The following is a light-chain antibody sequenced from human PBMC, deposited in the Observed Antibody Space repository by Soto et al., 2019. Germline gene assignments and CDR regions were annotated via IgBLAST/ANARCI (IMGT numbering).Light chain of an antibody. V-gene: IGLV2-8*01. CDR1: SSDVGGYDL. CDR2: EVA. J-gene: IGLJ2*01. Sequence: QSALTQPPSASGSPGQSVTISCIGTSSDVGGYDLVSWYQQHPGKAPKLILYEVAKRPSGVPDRFSGSKSGNTASLTVSGLQADDESDYYCSSFAGSNTLFGGGTKLTVL. CDR3: SSFAGSNTL.